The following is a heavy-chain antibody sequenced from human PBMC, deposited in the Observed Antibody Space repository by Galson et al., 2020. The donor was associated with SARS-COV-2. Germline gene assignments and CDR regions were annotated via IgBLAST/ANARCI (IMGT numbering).Heavy chain of an antibody. CDR2: IYTGGST. D-gene: IGHD6-19*01. CDR3: AYGVVAGTGY. J-gene: IGHJ4*02. CDR1: GGSISSGSYY. V-gene: IGHV4-61*02. Sequence: SETLSLTCTVSGGSISSGSYYWSWIRQPAGQGLEWIGRIYTGGSTNYNPSLQSRVTISIDTSKNQFSLELTSVTAADTAVYFCAYGVVAGTGYWGQGTLVTVSS.